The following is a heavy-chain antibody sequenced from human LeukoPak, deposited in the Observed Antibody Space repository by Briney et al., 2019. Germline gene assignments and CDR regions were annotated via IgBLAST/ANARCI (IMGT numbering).Heavy chain of an antibody. CDR3: ARYSSSSGWFDP. J-gene: IGHJ5*02. CDR2: IYYSGST. CDR1: GGSISSSSYY. Sequence: SETLSLTCSVSGGSISSSSYYWVWIRQSPGRGLEWIGNIYYSGSTYYSPSLKSRVTISVDTSKNQFSLRLGSVTAADTAVYYCARYSSSSGWFDPWGQGTLVTVSS. V-gene: IGHV4-39*01. D-gene: IGHD6-6*01.